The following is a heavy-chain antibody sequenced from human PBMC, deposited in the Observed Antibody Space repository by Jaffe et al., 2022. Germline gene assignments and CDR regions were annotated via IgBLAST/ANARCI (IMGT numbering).Heavy chain of an antibody. CDR2: IYTSGST. J-gene: IGHJ5*02. Sequence: QVQLQESGPGLVKPSQTLSLTCTVSGGSISSGSYYWSWIRQPAGKGLEWIGRIYTSGSTNYNPSLKSRVTISVDTSKNQFSLKLSSVTAADTAVYYCARAQYCWSGGSCYSQPFDPWGQGTLVTVSS. CDR3: ARAQYCWSGGSCYSQPFDP. CDR1: GGSISSGSYY. D-gene: IGHD2-15*01. V-gene: IGHV4-61*02.